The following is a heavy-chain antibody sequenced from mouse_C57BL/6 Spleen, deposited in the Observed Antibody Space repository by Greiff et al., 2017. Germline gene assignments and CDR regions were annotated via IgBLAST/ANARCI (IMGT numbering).Heavy chain of an antibody. J-gene: IGHJ4*01. D-gene: IGHD4-1*01. Sequence: QVQLLQPGAELVKPGASVKLSCKASGYTFTSYWMHWVKQRPGQGLEWIGMIHPNSGSTNYNEKFKSKATLTVDKSSSTAYMQLSSLTSEDSAVYYCARGGLVPFYAMDYWGQGTSVTVSS. CDR2: IHPNSGST. V-gene: IGHV1-64*01. CDR1: GYTFTSYW. CDR3: ARGGLVPFYAMDY.